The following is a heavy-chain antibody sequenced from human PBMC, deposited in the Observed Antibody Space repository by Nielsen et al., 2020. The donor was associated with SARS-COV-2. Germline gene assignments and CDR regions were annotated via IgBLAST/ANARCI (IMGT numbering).Heavy chain of an antibody. CDR2: ISGSGGST. D-gene: IGHD3-10*01. J-gene: IGHJ6*02. Sequence: GESLQISCAASGFTFSSYAMSWVRQAPGKGLEWVSAISGSGGSTYYADSVKGRFTISRDNSKNTLYLQMNSLRAEDTAVYYCAKLSGFGELLSRIGGMDVWGQGTTVTVSS. CDR1: GFTFSSYA. V-gene: IGHV3-23*01. CDR3: AKLSGFGELLSRIGGMDV.